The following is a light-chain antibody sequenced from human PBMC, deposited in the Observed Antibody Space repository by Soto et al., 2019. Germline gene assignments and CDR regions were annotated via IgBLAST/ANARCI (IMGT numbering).Light chain of an antibody. V-gene: IGKV1-9*01. CDR3: QQLNSYPRVCT. CDR2: AAS. CDR1: QGISSY. J-gene: IGKJ3*01. Sequence: DIQLTQSPSFLSASVGDRVTITCRASQGISSYLAWYQQKPGKAPKLLIYAASTLQSGVPSRFSGSGSGTEFTLTISSLQPEDFATYYCQQLNSYPRVCTFGPGTKVDIK.